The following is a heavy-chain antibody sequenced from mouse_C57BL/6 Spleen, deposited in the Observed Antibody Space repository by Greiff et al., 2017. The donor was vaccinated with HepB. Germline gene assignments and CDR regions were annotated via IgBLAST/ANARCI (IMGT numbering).Heavy chain of an antibody. J-gene: IGHJ4*01. CDR3: ARSTGYGSSYDAMDY. V-gene: IGHV1-80*01. CDR2: IYPGDGDT. CDR1: GYAFSSYW. D-gene: IGHD1-1*01. Sequence: QVQLQQSGAELVKPGASVKISCKASGYAFSSYWMNWVKQRPGKGLEWIGQIYPGDGDTNYNGKFKGKATLTADKSSSTAYMQLRSLTSEDSAVYFCARSTGYGSSYDAMDYWGQGTSVTVSS.